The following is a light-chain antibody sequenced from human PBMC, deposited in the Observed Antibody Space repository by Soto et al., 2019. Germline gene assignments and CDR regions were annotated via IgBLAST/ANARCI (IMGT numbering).Light chain of an antibody. CDR3: QQRSNWPPD. CDR1: QSLSSSQ. J-gene: IGKJ3*01. Sequence: EIVLTQSPGTLSLSPGERATLSCRASQSLSSSQLAWYQQKPGQAPRLLIHDASSRATGISDRFSGSGSGTDFTLTISSLEPEDFAVYYCQQRSNWPPDFGPGTKVDIK. CDR2: DAS. V-gene: IGKV3D-20*02.